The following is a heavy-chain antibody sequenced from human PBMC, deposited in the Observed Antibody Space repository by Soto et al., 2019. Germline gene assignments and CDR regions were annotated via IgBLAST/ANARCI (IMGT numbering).Heavy chain of an antibody. V-gene: IGHV3-23*01. J-gene: IGHJ4*02. CDR2: ISGGGYTT. CDR1: GFTFNNYA. D-gene: IGHD3-10*01. Sequence: EVQLLESGGGLVQPGGSLRLSCAASGFTFNNYAMTWLRQAPGKGLEWVSAISGGGYTTSYADSVKGRFTVSSDGSKNTLYLHMSSLSAEDTALYYCAKGRGGSGSLTPRVDFWGQGTLVTVSS. CDR3: AKGRGGSGSLTPRVDF.